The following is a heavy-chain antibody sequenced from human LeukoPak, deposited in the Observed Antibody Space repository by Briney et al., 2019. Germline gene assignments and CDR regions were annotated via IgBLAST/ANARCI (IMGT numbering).Heavy chain of an antibody. D-gene: IGHD3-9*01. J-gene: IGHJ6*02. Sequence: GGSLRLSCAASGFTFSLYAMHWVRQAPGRGLEWVSAISGSGGSTYYADSVKGRFTISRDNSKNTLYLQMNSLRAEDTAVYYCMHTVTGYTPYYYYGMDVWGQGTTVTVSS. CDR1: GFTFSLYA. CDR3: MHTVTGYTPYYYYGMDV. V-gene: IGHV3-23*01. CDR2: ISGSGGST.